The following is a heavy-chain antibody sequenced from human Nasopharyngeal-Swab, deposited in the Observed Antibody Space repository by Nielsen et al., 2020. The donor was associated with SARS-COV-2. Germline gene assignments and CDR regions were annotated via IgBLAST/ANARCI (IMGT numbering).Heavy chain of an antibody. D-gene: IGHD1-1*01. J-gene: IGHJ4*01. Sequence: GGSLRLSCAASGFSFSAHHVHWVRQAPAKGLQWVAVASYHGNTDRYADSVKGRFTFSRDSAKNTLYLQMNSLKAEDTAIYYCARQATGLDYWGHGILVTVSS. CDR1: GFSFSAHH. V-gene: IGHV3-30*01. CDR2: ASYHGNTD. CDR3: ARQATGLDY.